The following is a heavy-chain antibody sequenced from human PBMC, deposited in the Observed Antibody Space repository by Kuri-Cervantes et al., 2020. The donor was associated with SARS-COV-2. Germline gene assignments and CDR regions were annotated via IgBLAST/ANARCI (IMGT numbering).Heavy chain of an antibody. V-gene: IGHV3-48*03. CDR2: ISSSGSTI. Sequence: SLKISWASSGFTFSSYEMNWVRQAPGKGLEWVSYISSSGSTIYYADSVKGRFTISRDNAKNSLYLQMNSLRADDTAVYYCARRNDFWSGAYFDYWGQGTLVTVSS. CDR1: GFTFSSYE. D-gene: IGHD3-3*01. J-gene: IGHJ4*02. CDR3: ARRNDFWSGAYFDY.